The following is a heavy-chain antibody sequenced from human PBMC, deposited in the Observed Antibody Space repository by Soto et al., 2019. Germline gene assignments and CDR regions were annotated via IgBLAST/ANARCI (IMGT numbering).Heavy chain of an antibody. D-gene: IGHD3-16*01. V-gene: IGHV3-66*01. Sequence: GGSLRLSCAASGFTVSSNYMSWVRQAPGKGLEWVSVIYSGGSTYYADSVKGRFTISRDNSKNTLYLQMNSLRAEDTAVYYCARDVIGFGDRGYWGQGTLVTVSS. CDR2: IYSGGST. CDR3: ARDVIGFGDRGY. CDR1: GFTVSSNY. J-gene: IGHJ4*02.